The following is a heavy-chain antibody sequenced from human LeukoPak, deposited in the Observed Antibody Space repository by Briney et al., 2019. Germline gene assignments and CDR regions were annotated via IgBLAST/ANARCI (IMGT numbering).Heavy chain of an antibody. CDR2: INAGNGNT. Sequence: ASVKVSCKASGYTFTSYAMHWVRQAPGQRLEWMGWINAGNGNTIYSQKFQGRVTITRDTSASTAYMELSSLRSEDTAVYYRARDGCSSTSCYTDWFDPWGQGTLVTVSS. CDR3: ARDGCSSTSCYTDWFDP. CDR1: GYTFTSYA. J-gene: IGHJ5*02. V-gene: IGHV1-3*01. D-gene: IGHD2-2*02.